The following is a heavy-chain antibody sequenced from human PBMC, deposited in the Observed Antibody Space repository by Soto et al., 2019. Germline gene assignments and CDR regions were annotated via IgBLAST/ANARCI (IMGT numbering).Heavy chain of an antibody. V-gene: IGHV4-34*01. CDR3: AVAGQQLLGYFDY. CDR1: GGSFSGYY. CDR2: INHSGST. D-gene: IGHD6-13*01. J-gene: IGHJ4*02. Sequence: SETLSLTCAVYGGSFSGYYWSWIRQPPGKGLEWIGEINHSGSTNYNPSLKSRVTISVDTSKNQFSLKLSSVTAADTAVYYCAVAGQQLLGYFDYWGQGTLVTVSS.